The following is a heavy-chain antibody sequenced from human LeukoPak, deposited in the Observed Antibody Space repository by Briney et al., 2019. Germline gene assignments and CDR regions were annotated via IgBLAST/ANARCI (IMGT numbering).Heavy chain of an antibody. Sequence: SETPSLTCAVSGHSVSSGYYWGWIRQPPGRGLEWIGNVYHSGTTYYNPSLKSRVTISIDTSKNQFSLKLSSVTAADTAVYYCGTTSTSPFDPWGQGTLVTVSS. D-gene: IGHD2/OR15-2a*01. V-gene: IGHV4-38-2*01. CDR2: VYHSGTT. CDR3: GTTSTSPFDP. J-gene: IGHJ5*02. CDR1: GHSVSSGYY.